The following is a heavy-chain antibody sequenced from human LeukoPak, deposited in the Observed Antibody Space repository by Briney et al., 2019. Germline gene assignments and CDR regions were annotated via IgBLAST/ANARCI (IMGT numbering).Heavy chain of an antibody. Sequence: SAKVSCKPSGGSFSRNAISWVRQALEQGLEWMARLIPMVVIATYAQTFQGRVTIPEDISTSTAYMELSSLRSEDTAVYYCASALVAKVERSYYYYGMDVWGQGTTVIVSS. J-gene: IGHJ6*02. CDR2: LIPMVVIA. V-gene: IGHV1-69*04. CDR3: ASALVAKVERSYYYYGMDV. CDR1: GGSFSRNA. D-gene: IGHD5-12*01.